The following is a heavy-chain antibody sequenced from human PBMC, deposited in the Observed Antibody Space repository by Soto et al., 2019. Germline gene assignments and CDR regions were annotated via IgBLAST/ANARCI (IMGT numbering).Heavy chain of an antibody. D-gene: IGHD4-4*01. Sequence: TLSLTCTVSGGSISSGDYYWSWIRQPPGKGLECIGYIYYRGNTYYSPTLKSRITISIDTSKNQFSLKLSSVTAADTAVHYCARVGALSVTTGESPYHYSMDIWGQGTTVTVSS. CDR3: ARVGALSVTTGESPYHYSMDI. CDR2: IYYRGNT. J-gene: IGHJ6*02. V-gene: IGHV4-30-4*01. CDR1: GGSISSGDYY.